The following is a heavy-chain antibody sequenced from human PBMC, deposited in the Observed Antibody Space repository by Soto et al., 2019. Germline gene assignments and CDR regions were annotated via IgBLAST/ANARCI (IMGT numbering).Heavy chain of an antibody. CDR1: GYSINSGYI. CDR2: RYSTGTT. D-gene: IGHD1-1*01. Sequence: PSETLSLTCTVSGYSINSGYIWGWVRRPPGQGLEWIGSRYSTGTTYYNPSLRRRVKMSVDTSKNQLSLVLRSVTAADTAVYYCVPRATVVNSPWFDPWRQVTQVTVSS. CDR3: VPRATVVNSPWFDP. J-gene: IGHJ5*02. V-gene: IGHV4-38-2*02.